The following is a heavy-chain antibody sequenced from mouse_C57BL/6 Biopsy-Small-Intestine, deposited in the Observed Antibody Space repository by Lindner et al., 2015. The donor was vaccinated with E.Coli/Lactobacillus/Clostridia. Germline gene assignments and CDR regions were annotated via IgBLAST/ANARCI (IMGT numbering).Heavy chain of an antibody. CDR1: RGTFNSYS. V-gene: IGHV1S55*01. Sequence: SVKVSCKAARGTFNSYSISWVRQAPGQGLEWVGGIIPIFGRVEYAPKFQGRVTIVADQFTSSAYMELTRLISDDTAVYYCARDLGDSLTGHPAFDIWGQGTMVTVSS. CDR2: IIPIFGRV. D-gene: IGHD2-12*01. J-gene: IGHJ3*01. CDR3: ARDLGDSLTGHPAFDI.